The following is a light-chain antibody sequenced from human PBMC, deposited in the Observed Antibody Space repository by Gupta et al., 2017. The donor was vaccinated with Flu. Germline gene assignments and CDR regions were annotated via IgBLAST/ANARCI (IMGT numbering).Light chain of an antibody. CDR2: DNS. CDR1: SSNIGAGYY. Sequence: GLPPPPALSAAPSQRATISCAGSSSNIGAGYYVHWYQQLPGTAPQLLIYDNSNRPSGVPDRFSGSKSGTSASLAITGLQAEDEADYYCESYATSLSGVVFGGGTKLTVL. CDR3: ESYATSLSGVV. V-gene: IGLV1-40*01. J-gene: IGLJ2*01.